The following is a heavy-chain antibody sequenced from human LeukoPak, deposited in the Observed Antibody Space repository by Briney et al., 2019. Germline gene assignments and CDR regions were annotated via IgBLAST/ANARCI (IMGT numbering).Heavy chain of an antibody. D-gene: IGHD2-2*01. V-gene: IGHV3-7*01. Sequence: PGGSLRLSCAASGFTFSSYWVSWVRQAPGKGLEWVANIKQDGSEKYYVDSVKGRFTISRDNAKNSLYLQMNSLRAEDTAVYYCARDRIVVVPAAGDYWGQGTLVTVSS. CDR1: GFTFSSYW. CDR2: IKQDGSEK. J-gene: IGHJ4*02. CDR3: ARDRIVVVPAAGDY.